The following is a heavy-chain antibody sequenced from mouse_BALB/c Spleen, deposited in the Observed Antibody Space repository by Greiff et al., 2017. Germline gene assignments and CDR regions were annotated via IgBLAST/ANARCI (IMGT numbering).Heavy chain of an antibody. CDR3: TRYYGNPYWYLDV. CDR1: GYTFTSYY. J-gene: IGHJ1*01. CDR2: INPSNGGT. D-gene: IGHD2-1*01. Sequence: QVQRQQPGAELVKPGASVKLSCKASGYTFTSYYMYWVKQRPGQGLEWIGGINPSNGGTNFDEKFKSKATLTVDKSSSTAYMQLSSLTSEDSAVYYCTRYYGNPYWYLDVWGEGTTVTVSS. V-gene: IGHV1S81*02.